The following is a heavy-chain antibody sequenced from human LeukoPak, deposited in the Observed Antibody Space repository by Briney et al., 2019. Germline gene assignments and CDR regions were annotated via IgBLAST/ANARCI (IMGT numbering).Heavy chain of an antibody. Sequence: GESLKISCKGSGYSFPSHWIGWVRQMPGKGLEWMGIIYPGDSDTRYSPSFQGQVTISADKSISTAYLQWSSLKASDTAMYYCARVEYYGSGTYYNWGQGTLVTVSS. V-gene: IGHV5-51*01. J-gene: IGHJ4*02. CDR1: GYSFPSHW. D-gene: IGHD3-10*01. CDR3: ARVEYYGSGTYYN. CDR2: IYPGDSDT.